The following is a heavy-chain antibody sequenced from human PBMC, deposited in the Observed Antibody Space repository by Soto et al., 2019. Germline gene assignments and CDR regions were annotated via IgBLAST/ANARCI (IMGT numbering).Heavy chain of an antibody. CDR2: TRNQAHSYTT. D-gene: IGHD1-26*01. J-gene: IGHJ4*02. CDR1: GFTFSDHY. Sequence: PGGSLRLSCAASGFTFSDHYIDWVRQAPGKGLEWVGRTRNQAHSYTTEYAASVEGRFTISRDNSKNSVYLQMNSLRTEDTAVYYCVRVHSGTYSFDYWGQGTL. CDR3: VRVHSGTYSFDY. V-gene: IGHV3-72*01.